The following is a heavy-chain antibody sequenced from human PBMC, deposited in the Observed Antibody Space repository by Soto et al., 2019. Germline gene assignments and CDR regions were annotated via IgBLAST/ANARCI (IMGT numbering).Heavy chain of an antibody. Sequence: QPAGTLRLSCAAYGFTFSSFAMSWVRQAPGKGLEWVSNINKSGGSTYYADSVKGRFTISIDKSKNMLSLKINGLRAEDTAVYYCAKDPPSTGTTFDYWGRGTLVTVSS. CDR1: GFTFSSFA. CDR2: INKSGGST. CDR3: AKDPPSTGTTFDY. J-gene: IGHJ4*02. V-gene: IGHV3-23*01. D-gene: IGHD1-1*01.